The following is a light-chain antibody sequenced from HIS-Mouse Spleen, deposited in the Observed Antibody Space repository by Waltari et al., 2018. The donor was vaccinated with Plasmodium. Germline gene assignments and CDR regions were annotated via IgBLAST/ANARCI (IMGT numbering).Light chain of an antibody. J-gene: IGLJ3*02. CDR1: SSDVGGYNY. CDR2: EVS. V-gene: IGLV2-14*01. Sequence: QSALTQPASVSGSPGQSITISCTGTSSDVGGYNYVSWYQQHPGKAPKLMIYEVSNRPSGVSNRVSGSKSGTSASLGSTGLQTGEEADYYCGTWDSSLSAGVFGGGTKLTVL. CDR3: GTWDSSLSAGV.